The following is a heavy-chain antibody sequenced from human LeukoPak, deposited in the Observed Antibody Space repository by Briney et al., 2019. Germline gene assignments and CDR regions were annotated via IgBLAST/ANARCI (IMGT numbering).Heavy chain of an antibody. J-gene: IGHJ5*02. Sequence: SETLSLTCAVYGGSFSGYYWSWIRQPPGKGLEWIGEINHSGSTNYNPSLKSRVTISVDTSKNQFSLKLSSVTAADTAVYYCARHGGLLWFGELSADNWFDPWGQGTLVTVSS. CDR1: GGSFSGYY. V-gene: IGHV4-34*01. CDR3: ARHGGLLWFGELSADNWFDP. D-gene: IGHD3-10*01. CDR2: INHSGST.